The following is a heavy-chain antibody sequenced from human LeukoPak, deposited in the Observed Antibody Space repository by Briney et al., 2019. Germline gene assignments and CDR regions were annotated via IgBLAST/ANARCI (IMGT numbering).Heavy chain of an antibody. J-gene: IGHJ4*02. D-gene: IGHD2-2*01. V-gene: IGHV3-23*01. Sequence: GGSLRLSCAASGSTIGQFVMAWVRQSPGKGLEWVSVISSGDGATYYAYSVKDRFTISTDNSKNTLYLQMASLRADDTAIYYCAKRRRDTSRYDAFDHWGQGTLVTVSS. CDR1: GSTIGQFV. CDR2: ISSGDGAT. CDR3: AKRRRDTSRYDAFDH.